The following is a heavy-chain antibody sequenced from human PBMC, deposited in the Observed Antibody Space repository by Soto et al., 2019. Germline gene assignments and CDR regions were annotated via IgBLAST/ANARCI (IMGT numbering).Heavy chain of an antibody. J-gene: IGHJ6*02. CDR3: ARDLEVVVLGVDHYYYYGMDV. CDR2: IIPIFETA. V-gene: IGHV1-69*13. CDR1: GGTFSSFA. Sequence: ASVKVSCKTSGGTFSSFAISWVRQAPGQGLEWMGGIIPIFETANYAQKFQGRVTITADEITGTAYMELRSLRSEDTGVCYCARDLEVVVLGVDHYYYYGMDVWGQGTTVTVSS. D-gene: IGHD2-15*01.